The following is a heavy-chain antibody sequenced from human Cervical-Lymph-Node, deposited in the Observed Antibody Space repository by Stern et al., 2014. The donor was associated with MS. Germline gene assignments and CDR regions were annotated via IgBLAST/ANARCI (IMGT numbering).Heavy chain of an antibody. Sequence: QVQLQESGPGLVKPSQTLSLTCTVSGASISGNDYYWSWIRQAPGKGLEWIGHTYHRGNTYYNPSLQSRLNISIHASKSQFSLQLSSVTAADTAVYFCAKDGGYDYDIWGQGTMVTVSS. V-gene: IGHV4-30-4*01. J-gene: IGHJ3*02. CDR1: GASISGNDYY. CDR2: TYHRGNT. D-gene: IGHD5-18*01. CDR3: AKDGGYDYDI.